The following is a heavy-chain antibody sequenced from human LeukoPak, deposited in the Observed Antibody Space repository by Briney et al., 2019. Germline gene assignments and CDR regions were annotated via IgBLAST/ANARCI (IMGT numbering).Heavy chain of an antibody. Sequence: SETLSLTCAVYGESFSGYYWSWIRQPPGKGLEWIGEINHSGSTYYNPSLKSRVTISVDTSKNQFSLTLSSVTAADTAVYYCARVARCTSCFDVDYWGQGTLVTVSS. CDR3: ARVARCTSCFDVDY. D-gene: IGHD2-2*01. V-gene: IGHV4-34*01. J-gene: IGHJ4*02. CDR2: INHSGST. CDR1: GESFSGYY.